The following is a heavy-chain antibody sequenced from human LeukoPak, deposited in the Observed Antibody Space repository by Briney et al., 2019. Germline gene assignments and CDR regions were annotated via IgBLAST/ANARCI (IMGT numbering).Heavy chain of an antibody. V-gene: IGHV4-4*07. D-gene: IGHD2-21*01. CDR2: MYNTGST. Sequence: SPSETLSLTCTVSGASISTYYWSWIRQPAGKGLEWIGRMYNTGSTNYNPSLESRVTMSVDTSKNQLSLRLSSVTAADTAVYYCARDNGGDYWYSDIWGRGTLVTVSS. J-gene: IGHJ2*01. CDR3: ARDNGGDYWYSDI. CDR1: GASISTYY.